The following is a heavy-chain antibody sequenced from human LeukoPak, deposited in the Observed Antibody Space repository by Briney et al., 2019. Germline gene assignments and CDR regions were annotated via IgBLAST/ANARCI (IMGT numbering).Heavy chain of an antibody. CDR3: AKRTSYDSSGYYLY. Sequence: GGSLRLSCAASGFTVSSNYMSWVRQAPGKGLEWVAFIRYDGSNEYYADSVKGRFTISRDNSKNTLYLQMNSLRAEDTAVYYCAKRTSYDSSGYYLYWGQGTLVTVSS. D-gene: IGHD3-22*01. V-gene: IGHV3-30*02. CDR1: GFTVSSNY. CDR2: IRYDGSNE. J-gene: IGHJ4*02.